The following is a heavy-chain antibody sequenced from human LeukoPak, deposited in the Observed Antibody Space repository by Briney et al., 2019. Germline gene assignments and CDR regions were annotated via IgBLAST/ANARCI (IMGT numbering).Heavy chain of an antibody. Sequence: PGGSLRLSCAASGFTFSSYSMNWVRQAPGKGLEWVANIKQDGSEKYYVDSVKGRFTISRDNAKNSLYLQMNSLRAEDTAVYYCARDRLELRWGDMDGWGKGTTVTVSS. V-gene: IGHV3-7*01. CDR3: ARDRLELRWGDMDG. CDR1: GFTFSSYS. J-gene: IGHJ6*03. D-gene: IGHD4-23*01. CDR2: IKQDGSEK.